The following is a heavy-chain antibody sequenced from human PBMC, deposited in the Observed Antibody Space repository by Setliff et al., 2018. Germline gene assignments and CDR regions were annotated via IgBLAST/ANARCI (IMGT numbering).Heavy chain of an antibody. Sequence: ASVKVSCKASGYTFTGYYLHWVRQAPGQGLEWMGIIDPSADYTNYAQKFQGRVTMTKETSTTTVYLELSSLRSEDTALYYCARAPLESGYYYGQGHYFHNWGQGTLVTVSS. CDR2: IDPSADYT. CDR3: ARAPLESGYYYGQGHYFHN. J-gene: IGHJ4*02. D-gene: IGHD3-22*01. V-gene: IGHV1-46*01. CDR1: GYTFTGYY.